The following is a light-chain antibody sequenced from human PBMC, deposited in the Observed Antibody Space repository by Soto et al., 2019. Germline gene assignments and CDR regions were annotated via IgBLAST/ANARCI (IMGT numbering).Light chain of an antibody. CDR1: QSVSYY. V-gene: IGKV3-15*01. Sequence: EIVLTQSPGTLSLSPGERATLSCRASQSVSYYLAWYQQKPGQAPRLLIYDASTRATGIPARFSGFGSGTEFTLTISSLQSEDFAVYYCHQYDDWPPVTFGGGTKVEIK. J-gene: IGKJ4*01. CDR2: DAS. CDR3: HQYDDWPPVT.